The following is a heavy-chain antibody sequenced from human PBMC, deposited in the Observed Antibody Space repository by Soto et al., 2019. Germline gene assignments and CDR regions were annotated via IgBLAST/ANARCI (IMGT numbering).Heavy chain of an antibody. CDR2: IYPGGST. J-gene: IGHJ4*02. CDR1: GGSISNYY. D-gene: IGHD2-15*01. Sequence: SETLSLTCTVSGGSISNYYWSWIRQPAGKGLEWIGRIYPGGSTNYNPSLKSRVTMSTDTSKNQFSLRLTSVTAADTAVYYCARASVGPPGGGSWIMPFDYWGQGALVTVSS. CDR3: ARASVGPPGGGSWIMPFDY. V-gene: IGHV4-4*07.